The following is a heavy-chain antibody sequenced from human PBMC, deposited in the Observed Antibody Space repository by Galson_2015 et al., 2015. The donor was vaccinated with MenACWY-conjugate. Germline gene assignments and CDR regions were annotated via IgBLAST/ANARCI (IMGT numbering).Heavy chain of an antibody. CDR1: GSLFPLYW. CDR2: VYPGDSET. CDR3: ARGGFTYGDAFEI. J-gene: IGHJ3*02. D-gene: IGHD5-18*01. V-gene: IGHV5-51*01. Sequence: PGASLPLSCPGSGSLFPLYWIGWVRQMPGKGLEWMGIVYPGDSETRYSPSFQGQVTISADKSISTAYLQWSSLKASDTAMYYCARGGFTYGDAFEIWGQGTMVTVSS.